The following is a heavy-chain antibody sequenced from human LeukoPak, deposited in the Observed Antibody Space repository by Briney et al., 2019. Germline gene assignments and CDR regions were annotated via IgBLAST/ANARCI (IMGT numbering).Heavy chain of an antibody. J-gene: IGHJ5*02. CDR1: GYSFTGYW. Sequence: GESLKISCKGSGYSFTGYWIAWVRQMPGKGLEWMGIIYPGDSDTRYSPSFQGQVTISADKSISTAYLQWSSLKASDIAMYYCARSSYDSSGYTNWFDPWGQGTLVTVSS. CDR2: IYPGDSDT. V-gene: IGHV5-51*01. CDR3: ARSSYDSSGYTNWFDP. D-gene: IGHD3-22*01.